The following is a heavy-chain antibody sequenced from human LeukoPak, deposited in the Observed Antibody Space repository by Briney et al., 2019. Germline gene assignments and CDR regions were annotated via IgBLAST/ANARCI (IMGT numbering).Heavy chain of an antibody. CDR2: IWYDGSNK. J-gene: IGHJ4*02. CDR1: GFTFSSYG. V-gene: IGHV3-33*01. CDR3: ATQISSGYYYDLDY. Sequence: QPGRSLRLSCAASGFTFSSYGMHWVRQAPGKGLEWVAVIWYDGSNKYYADSVKGRFTISRDNSKNTLYLQMNSLRAEDTAVCYCATQISSGYYYDLDYWGQGTLVTVSS. D-gene: IGHD3-22*01.